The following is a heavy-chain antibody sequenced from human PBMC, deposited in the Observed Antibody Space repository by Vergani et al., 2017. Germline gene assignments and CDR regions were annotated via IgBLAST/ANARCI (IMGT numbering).Heavy chain of an antibody. D-gene: IGHD6-13*01. Sequence: EVQLVESGGGLVQPGGSLRLSCAASGFTFSSYEMNWVRQAPGKGLEWVSYISSSGSTIYYAGSVKGRFTISRDNAKNSLYLQMNSLRAEDTAVYYCARDPRYSRPFDYWGQGTLVTVSS. CDR3: ARDPRYSRPFDY. CDR1: GFTFSSYE. V-gene: IGHV3-48*03. CDR2: ISSSGSTI. J-gene: IGHJ4*02.